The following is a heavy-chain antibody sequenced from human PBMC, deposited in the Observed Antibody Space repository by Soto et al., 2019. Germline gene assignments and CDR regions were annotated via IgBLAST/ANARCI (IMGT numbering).Heavy chain of an antibody. CDR3: ARDHTIFGVVIITLDY. CDR2: ISSSNTI. CDR1: GFSFGSYN. V-gene: IGHV3-48*02. D-gene: IGHD3-3*01. J-gene: IGHJ4*02. Sequence: GGSPRLSCAASGFSFGSYNMNWVRQAPGKGQEWVSYISSSNTIYYADSVKGRFTISRDNAKNSLYLQMNSLRDEDIAVYYCARDHTIFGVVIITLDYWGQGT.